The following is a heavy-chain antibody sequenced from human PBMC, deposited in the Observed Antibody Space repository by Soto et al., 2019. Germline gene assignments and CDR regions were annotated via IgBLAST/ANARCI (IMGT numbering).Heavy chain of an antibody. CDR3: ARGGGGQQLVRDWFDP. D-gene: IGHD6-13*01. Sequence: QVQLVESGGGVVQPGRSLRLSCAASGFTFSSYAMHWLRQAPGKGLEWVAVISYDGSNKYYADSVKGRFTISRDNSKNTLYLQMNSLRAEDTAVYYCARGGGGQQLVRDWFDPWGQGTLVTVSS. J-gene: IGHJ5*02. V-gene: IGHV3-30-3*01. CDR1: GFTFSSYA. CDR2: ISYDGSNK.